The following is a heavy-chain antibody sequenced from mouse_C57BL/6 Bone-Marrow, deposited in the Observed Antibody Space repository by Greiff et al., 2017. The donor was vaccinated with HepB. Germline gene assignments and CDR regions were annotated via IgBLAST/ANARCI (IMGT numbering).Heavy chain of an antibody. D-gene: IGHD1-1*01. J-gene: IGHJ4*01. Sequence: QVQLQQSGPGLVAPSQSLSITCTVSGFSLTSYAISWVRQPPGKGLEWLGVIWTGGGTNYNSALKSRLSISKDNTKSQVFLKMNSLKTDDTAMYYCARILVHYYCSLYYAMDYWGQGTSVTVSA. V-gene: IGHV2-9-1*01. CDR2: IWTGGGT. CDR1: GFSLTSYA. CDR3: ARILVHYYCSLYYAMDY.